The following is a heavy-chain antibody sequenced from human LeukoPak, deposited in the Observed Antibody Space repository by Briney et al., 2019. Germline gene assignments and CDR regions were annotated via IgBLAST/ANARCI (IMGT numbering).Heavy chain of an antibody. CDR2: IDNSGST. CDR3: ARGKGYSSGWVGPPYYFYYYMDV. D-gene: IGHD6-19*01. Sequence: PSETLSLTCTVSGGSISSYFWTWIRQPPGKGLEWIGNIDNSGSTNYNPSLKSRVTISVDTSKNQFSLKLSSVTAADTAVYSCARGKGYSSGWVGPPYYFYYYMDVWGKGTTVTISS. J-gene: IGHJ6*03. V-gene: IGHV4-59*01. CDR1: GGSISSYF.